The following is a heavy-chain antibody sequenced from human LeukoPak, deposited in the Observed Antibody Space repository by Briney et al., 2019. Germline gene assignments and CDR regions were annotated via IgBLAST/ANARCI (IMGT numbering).Heavy chain of an antibody. CDR2: ISGDSTYI. CDR1: GFTFASYS. D-gene: IGHD1-1*01. J-gene: IGHJ4*02. V-gene: IGHV3-21*01. Sequence: GGSLRLSCAASGFTFASYSMNWVRQAPGKGLEWVSSISGDSTYIYNAGSVKGRFTISRDNAQASLYLQMISLRADDTAVYYCARVSGRLERQSNLDYWGQGTLVIVSS. CDR3: ARVSGRLERQSNLDY.